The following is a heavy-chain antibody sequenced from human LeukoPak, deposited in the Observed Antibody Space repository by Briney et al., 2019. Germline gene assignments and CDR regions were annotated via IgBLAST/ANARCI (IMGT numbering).Heavy chain of an antibody. J-gene: IGHJ5*02. D-gene: IGHD3-10*01. CDR1: GGSISPYF. V-gene: IGHV4-59*01. CDR3: ARDDYRGVTNFDP. CDR2: ISYTGST. Sequence: SETLSLTCTVSGGSISPYFWSWMRQTPGKGLEWIGYISYTGSTNYNPALKSRVTISVDTSKNQFSLQLTSVTAADSAVYYCARDDYRGVTNFDPWGQGTLVTVSS.